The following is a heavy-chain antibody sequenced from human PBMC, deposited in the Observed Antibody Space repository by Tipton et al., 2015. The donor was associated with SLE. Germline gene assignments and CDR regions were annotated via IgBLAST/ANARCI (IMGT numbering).Heavy chain of an antibody. CDR1: GFTFSNYA. J-gene: IGHJ4*02. Sequence: SLRLSCVASGFTFSNYAMNWVRQAPGKGLEWVSAITSSGVGTYYADSVKGRFTISRDDSKNTLYLHWNSLRAEDTAVYYCAKRPPHSDTWHYFEYWGQGTLVTVSS. CDR3: AKRPPHSDTWHYFEY. V-gene: IGHV3-23*01. CDR2: ITSSGVGT. D-gene: IGHD6-13*01.